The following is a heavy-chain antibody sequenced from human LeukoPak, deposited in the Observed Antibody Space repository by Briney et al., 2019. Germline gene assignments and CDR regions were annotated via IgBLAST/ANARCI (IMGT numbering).Heavy chain of an antibody. CDR3: ARDNTYYAFWSGYFDAFDI. V-gene: IGHV1-69*04. CDR1: GGTFSSYT. Sequence: SVKVSCKASGGTFSSYTISWVRQAPGQGLEWMGRIIPILGMANYAQKFQGRVTITADKFTSTAYMELSSLRSEDTAVYYCARDNTYYAFWSGYFDAFDIWGQGTMVTVSS. D-gene: IGHD3-3*01. CDR2: IIPILGMA. J-gene: IGHJ3*02.